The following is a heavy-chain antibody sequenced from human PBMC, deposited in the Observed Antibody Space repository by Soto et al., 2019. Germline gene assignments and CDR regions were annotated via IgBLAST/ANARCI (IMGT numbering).Heavy chain of an antibody. CDR3: ARVRGESERLANYGLDA. Sequence: QVQLVQSGGEVKKPGASVKVSCKASGYSFTNYGIGWVRQAPGQGLEWMGWISAYNGNRKYAQKVQDRVTMTTDTSTSTAYMELRSLRSDDTAVFYCARVRGESERLANYGLDAWGQGTTVTVSS. D-gene: IGHD6-25*01. V-gene: IGHV1-18*01. CDR2: ISAYNGNR. J-gene: IGHJ6*02. CDR1: GYSFTNYG.